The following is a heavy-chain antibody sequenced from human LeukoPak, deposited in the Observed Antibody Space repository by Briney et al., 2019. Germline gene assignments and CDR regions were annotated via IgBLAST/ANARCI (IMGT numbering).Heavy chain of an antibody. D-gene: IGHD6-13*01. CDR3: ARVVAAAGNYYYYGMDV. V-gene: IGHV1-18*01. J-gene: IGHJ6*02. Sequence: ASVKVSCKASGYTFTSYGISWVRQAPGQGLEWMGWISAYNGNTNYAQKLQGRVTMTTDTSTSTAYMELSSLRSEDTAVYYCARVVAAAGNYYYYGMDVWGQGTTVTVSS. CDR2: ISAYNGNT. CDR1: GYTFTSYG.